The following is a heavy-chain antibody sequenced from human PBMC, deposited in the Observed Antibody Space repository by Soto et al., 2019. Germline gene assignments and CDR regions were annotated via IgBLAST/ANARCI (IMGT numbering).Heavy chain of an antibody. J-gene: IGHJ6*01. Sequence: SETLSRTCAVYGGSFSGYYWSWIRQPPGKGLEWIGEINHSGSTNYNPSLKSRVTISVDTSKNQFSLKLSSVTAADTAVYYCASFTVRGGIYCSGGSCSGMDVWGQGTTVTV. CDR3: ASFTVRGGIYCSGGSCSGMDV. CDR1: GGSFSGYY. CDR2: INHSGST. V-gene: IGHV4-34*01. D-gene: IGHD2-15*01.